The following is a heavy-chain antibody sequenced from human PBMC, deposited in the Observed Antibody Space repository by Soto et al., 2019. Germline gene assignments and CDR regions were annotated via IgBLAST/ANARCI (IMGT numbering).Heavy chain of an antibody. CDR1: AFTFRNYG. Sequence: GRSVRVSCVGCAFTFRNYGLHWVRQAPCPGLEWLAVVSYDGDDEYDADSVKGRFAISXXXAXNTLYPQMNSQRPEDPAVHSSAESYSLVQGVIIAMHIWXXG. CDR2: VSYDGDDE. V-gene: IGHV3-30*03. J-gene: IGHJ3*02. D-gene: IGHD3-10*01. CDR3: AESYSLVQGVIIAMHI.